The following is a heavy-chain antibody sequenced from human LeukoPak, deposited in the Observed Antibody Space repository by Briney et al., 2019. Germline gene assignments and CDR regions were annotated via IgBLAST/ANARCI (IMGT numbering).Heavy chain of an antibody. CDR3: ASRSSRIAAQDAFDI. V-gene: IGHV1-2*02. D-gene: IGHD6-13*01. CDR2: INPNSGGT. J-gene: IGHJ3*02. Sequence: ASVKVSCKASGYTFTGYYMHWVRQAPGQGLEWMGWINPNSGGTNYAQKFQGRVTMTRNTSISTAYMELSSLRSEDTAVYYCASRSSRIAAQDAFDIWGQGTMVTVSS. CDR1: GYTFTGYY.